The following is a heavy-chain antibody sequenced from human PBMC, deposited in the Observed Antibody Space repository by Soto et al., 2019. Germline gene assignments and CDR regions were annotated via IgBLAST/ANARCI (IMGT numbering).Heavy chain of an antibody. J-gene: IGHJ5*02. V-gene: IGHV1-69*13. CDR3: ARDRIAARFSWFDP. D-gene: IGHD6-6*01. Sequence: ASVKVSCKASGGTFSSYAISWVRQAPGQGLEWMGGIIPIFGTANYARKFQGRVTITADESTSTAYMELSSLRSEDTAVYYCARDRIAARFSWFDPWGQGTLVTVSS. CDR2: IIPIFGTA. CDR1: GGTFSSYA.